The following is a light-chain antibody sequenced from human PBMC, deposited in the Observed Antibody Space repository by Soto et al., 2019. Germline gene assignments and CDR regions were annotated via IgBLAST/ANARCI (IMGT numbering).Light chain of an antibody. CDR1: SGSIASNY. V-gene: IGLV6-57*02. Sequence: NFMLTQPHSVSGSPGKTVTISCTGSSGSIASNYVQWYQQRPGSAPTTVSYEDNQRPSAVPDRFSGSIDSSSNSAYLPLSGLRTEEEAAYYCHSYHSSNVVFGGGTKLTVL. CDR3: HSYHSSNVV. CDR2: EDN. J-gene: IGLJ2*01.